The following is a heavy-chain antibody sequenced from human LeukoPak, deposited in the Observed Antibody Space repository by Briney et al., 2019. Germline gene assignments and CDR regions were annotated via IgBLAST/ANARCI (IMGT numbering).Heavy chain of an antibody. CDR2: IKQDGSDK. V-gene: IGHV3-7*03. CDR1: GFSFSSYR. D-gene: IGHD4-23*01. CDR3: ARGGGHLDC. Sequence: PGGSLRLSCAASGFSFSSYRMSWVRQAPGKGLEWVANIKQDGSDKYYLTSVRGRFTISRDNAKNSLFLQMNSLRVEDTAVYYCARGGGHLDCWGQGTLVTVSS. J-gene: IGHJ4*02.